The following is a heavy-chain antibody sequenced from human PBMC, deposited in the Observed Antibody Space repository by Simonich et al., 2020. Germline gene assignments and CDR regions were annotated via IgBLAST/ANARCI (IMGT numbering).Heavy chain of an antibody. V-gene: IGHV4-39*01. CDR3: ARWAYSSSYFDY. D-gene: IGHD6-6*01. Sequence: QLQLQESGPGLVKPSETLSLTCTVSGGSISSSSYYWGWIRQPPGKGLEWIGSIYYRGSTYNNPSLKRRVTISVDTSKNQFSLKLSSVTAADTAVYYCARWAYSSSYFDYWGQGTLVTVSS. J-gene: IGHJ4*02. CDR2: IYYRGST. CDR1: GGSISSSSYY.